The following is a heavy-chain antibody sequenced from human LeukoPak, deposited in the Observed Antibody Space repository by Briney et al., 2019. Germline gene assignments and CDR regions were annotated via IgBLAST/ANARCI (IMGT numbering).Heavy chain of an antibody. CDR3: ASRLANAPFDY. D-gene: IGHD2-8*01. J-gene: IGHJ4*02. CDR1: GGSFSGYY. V-gene: IGHV4-34*01. CDR2: INHSGST. Sequence: KASETLSLTCAVYGGSFSGYYWSWIRQPPGKGLEWIGEINHSGSTNYNPSLKSRVTISVDTSKNQFSLKLSSVTAADTAVYYCASRLANAPFDYWGQGTLVTVSS.